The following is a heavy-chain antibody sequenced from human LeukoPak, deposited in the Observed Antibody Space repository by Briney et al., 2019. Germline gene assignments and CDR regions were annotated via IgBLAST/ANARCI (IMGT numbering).Heavy chain of an antibody. CDR2: ISSSSSYI. V-gene: IGHV3-21*01. J-gene: IGHJ4*02. CDR3: ARVALYGGNSGVVDY. CDR1: GFTFSSYS. Sequence: GRSLRLSCAASGFTFSSYSMNWVRQAPGKGLEWVSYISSSSSYIYYADSVKGRFTISRDNAKNSLYLQMNSLRAEDTAVYYCARVALYGGNSGVVDYWGQGTLVTVSS. D-gene: IGHD4-23*01.